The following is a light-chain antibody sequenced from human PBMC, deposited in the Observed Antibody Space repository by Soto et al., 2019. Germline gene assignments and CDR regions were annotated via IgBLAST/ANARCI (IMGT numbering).Light chain of an antibody. CDR2: GAS. J-gene: IGKJ5*01. CDR1: QSVSDN. Sequence: EIVMTQSPATLSVSPGERATLSCRASQSVSDNLAWYQQKPGQAPRLFIYGASARATGIPARFSGSGSGTEFTLTISSLQSEDFAVYYCQQCNNWPITFGQGTRLEIK. CDR3: QQCNNWPIT. V-gene: IGKV3-15*01.